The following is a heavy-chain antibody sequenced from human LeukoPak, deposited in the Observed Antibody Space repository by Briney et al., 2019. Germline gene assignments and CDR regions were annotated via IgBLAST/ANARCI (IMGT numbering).Heavy chain of an antibody. D-gene: IGHD2-21*02. Sequence: PGRSLRLSCAASGFTFDDYAMHWVRQAPGKGLEWVSGISWNSGSIGYADSVKSRFTISRDNAKNSLYLQMNSLRAEDTALYYCAKTHCGGDCYDAFDIWGQGTMVTVSS. V-gene: IGHV3-9*01. J-gene: IGHJ3*02. CDR3: AKTHCGGDCYDAFDI. CDR1: GFTFDDYA. CDR2: ISWNSGSI.